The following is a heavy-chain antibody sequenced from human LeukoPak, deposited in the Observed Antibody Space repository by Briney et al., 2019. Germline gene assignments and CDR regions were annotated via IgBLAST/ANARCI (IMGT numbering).Heavy chain of an antibody. CDR2: ISSSSSYI. J-gene: IGHJ4*02. CDR1: GFTFSSYS. D-gene: IGHD3-22*01. Sequence: GGSLRLSCAASGFTFSSYSMNWVRQAPGKGLEWVSSISSSSSYIYYADSVKGRFTISRDNAKNSLYLQMNSLRAEDTAVYYCARERSYYDGVGFDYWGQGTLVTVSS. V-gene: IGHV3-21*01. CDR3: ARERSYYDGVGFDY.